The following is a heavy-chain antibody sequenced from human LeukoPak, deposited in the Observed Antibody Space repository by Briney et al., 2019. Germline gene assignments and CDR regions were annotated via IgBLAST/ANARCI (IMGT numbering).Heavy chain of an antibody. CDR2: ISGSGGST. D-gene: IGHD2-21*01. Sequence: GGSLRLSCAASGFTFSSYAMSWVRQAPGKGLEWVSAISGSGGSTYYADSVKGRFTISRDNSKNTLHLQMNSLRAEDTAVYYCARDQVWAFDIWGQGTMVTVSS. J-gene: IGHJ3*02. V-gene: IGHV3-23*01. CDR1: GFTFSSYA. CDR3: ARDQVWAFDI.